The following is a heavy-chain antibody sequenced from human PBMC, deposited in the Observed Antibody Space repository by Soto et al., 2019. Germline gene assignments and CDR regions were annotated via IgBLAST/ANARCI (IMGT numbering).Heavy chain of an antibody. Sequence: ASVKVSCKASGYTFTSYGISWVRRAPGQGLEWMGWISAYNGNTNYAQKLQGRVTMTTDTSTSTAYMELRSLRSDDTAVYYCTRELYTYGPTNWFDPWGQGTLVTVSS. CDR1: GYTFTSYG. D-gene: IGHD5-18*01. V-gene: IGHV1-18*01. CDR3: TRELYTYGPTNWFDP. J-gene: IGHJ5*02. CDR2: ISAYNGNT.